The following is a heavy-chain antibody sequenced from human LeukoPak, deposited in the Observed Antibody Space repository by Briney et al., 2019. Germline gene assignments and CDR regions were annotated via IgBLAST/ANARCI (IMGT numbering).Heavy chain of an antibody. CDR3: ARDGIFGEYRGYVDYFDY. Sequence: GGSLRLSCAASGFTFSDYYMSWIRQAPGKGLEWISYISSRGNTIYYTDSVKGRFAISRDNAKRSLYLQMNGLKVEDTAVYYCARDGIFGEYRGYVDYFDYWGRGTLVTVSS. V-gene: IGHV3-11*01. CDR2: ISSRGNTI. D-gene: IGHD5-12*01. J-gene: IGHJ4*02. CDR1: GFTFSDYY.